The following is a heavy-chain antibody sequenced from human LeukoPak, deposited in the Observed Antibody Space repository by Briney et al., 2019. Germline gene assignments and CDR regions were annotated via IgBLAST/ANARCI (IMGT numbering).Heavy chain of an antibody. CDR2: IYYSGST. D-gene: IGHD5-18*01. J-gene: IGHJ4*02. V-gene: IGHV4-59*01. Sequence: SETLSLTCTVSGGSISSYYWSWIRQPPGKGLEWIGYIYYSGSTNYNPSLKSRVTISVDTSKNQFSLKLSSVTAADTAVCYCAREVGAMVPNFDYWGQGTLVTVSS. CDR1: GGSISSYY. CDR3: AREVGAMVPNFDY.